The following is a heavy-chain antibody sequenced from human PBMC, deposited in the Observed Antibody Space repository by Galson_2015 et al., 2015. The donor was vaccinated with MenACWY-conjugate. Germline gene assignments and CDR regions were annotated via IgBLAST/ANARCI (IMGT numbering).Heavy chain of an antibody. V-gene: IGHV4-4*02. D-gene: IGHD3-3*01. J-gene: IGHJ6*02. Sequence: ETLSLTCAVSGGSISSSNWWSWVRQPPGKGLEWIGEIYHSGSTNYNPSLKSRVTISVDKSKNQFSLKLSSVTAADTAVYYCARDRSGDFWSGYCSDGMDVWGQGTTVTVSS. CDR3: ARDRSGDFWSGYCSDGMDV. CDR1: GGSISSSNW. CDR2: IYHSGST.